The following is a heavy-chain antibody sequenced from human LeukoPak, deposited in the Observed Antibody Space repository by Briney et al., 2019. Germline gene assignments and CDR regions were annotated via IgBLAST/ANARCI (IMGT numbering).Heavy chain of an antibody. D-gene: IGHD6-19*01. V-gene: IGHV4-61*02. CDR1: GGSISSGSYC. Sequence: PPETLSLTCTVSGGSISSGSYCGRCVRPPAGKGLEWIGCIYTSGSTNYNPSLKSRVSISVDTSKNQFSLKLSSVTAADTAVYYCARYYSSGGGTRDAFDIWGGGTMVAVSS. CDR2: IYTSGST. J-gene: IGHJ3*02. CDR3: ARYYSSGGGTRDAFDI.